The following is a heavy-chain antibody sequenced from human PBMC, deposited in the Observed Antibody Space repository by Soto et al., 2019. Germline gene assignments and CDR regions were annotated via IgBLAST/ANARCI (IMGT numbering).Heavy chain of an antibody. CDR2: ISTSGSTI. CDR1: GFTFTDYH. V-gene: IGHV3-11*01. J-gene: IGHJ6*02. Sequence: QVQLVESGGGLVKPGGSLRLSCAASGFTFTDYHMSWIRQAPGKGLEWVSYISTSGSTIYYADSMKGRFTISRDNAKNSLYLQMNSLTAEDTAVYYCARERPGTMFGVVIRGRAHYRNGMDVWGQGTTVTVSS. CDR3: ARERPGTMFGVVIRGRAHYRNGMDV. D-gene: IGHD3-3*01.